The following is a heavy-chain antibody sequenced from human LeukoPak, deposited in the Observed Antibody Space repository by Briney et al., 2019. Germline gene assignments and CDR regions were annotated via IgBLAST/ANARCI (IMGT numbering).Heavy chain of an antibody. CDR1: GGTFSSYT. CDR2: IIPILGIA. Sequence: SVKVSCEASGGTFSSYTISWVRQAPGQGLEWMGRIIPILGIANYAQKFQGRVTITADKSTSTAYMELSSLRSEDTAVYYCARTLGELIFDYWGQGTLVTVSS. J-gene: IGHJ4*02. V-gene: IGHV1-69*02. D-gene: IGHD1-26*01. CDR3: ARTLGELIFDY.